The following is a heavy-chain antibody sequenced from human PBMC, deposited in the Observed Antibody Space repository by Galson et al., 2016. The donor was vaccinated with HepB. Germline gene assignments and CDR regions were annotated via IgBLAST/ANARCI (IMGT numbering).Heavy chain of an antibody. CDR1: GFTFNTYS. J-gene: IGHJ4*02. CDR3: ARLAGYGWGYDFDF. CDR2: ISPSSRYI. V-gene: IGHV3-21*01. Sequence: SLRLSCAASGFTFNTYSINWVRQAPGKGLAWVSSISPSSRYIYYADSLKGRFTISRDDAKNSLFLQMNNLRAEDTAVYYCARLAGYGWGYDFDFWGQGTLVTVSS. D-gene: IGHD3-10*01.